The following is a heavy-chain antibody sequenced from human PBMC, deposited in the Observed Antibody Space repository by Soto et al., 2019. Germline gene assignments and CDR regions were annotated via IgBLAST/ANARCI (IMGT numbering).Heavy chain of an antibody. J-gene: IGHJ1*01. CDR2: IKQDGSEK. V-gene: IGHV3-7*01. D-gene: IGHD6-13*01. Sequence: GGSLRLSCAASGFTFSSYAMSWVRQAAGKGQEWVANIKQDGSEKYYVDSVKGRFTISRDNAKNSLYLQMNSLRAEDTAVYYCARRITAAGDSAYWGNDTLVPVAS. CDR1: GFTFSSYA. CDR3: ARRITAAGDSAY.